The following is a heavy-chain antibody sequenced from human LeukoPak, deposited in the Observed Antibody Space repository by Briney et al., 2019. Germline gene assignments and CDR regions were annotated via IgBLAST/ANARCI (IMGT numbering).Heavy chain of an antibody. J-gene: IGHJ4*02. CDR2: IIPILGIA. V-gene: IGHV1-69*04. CDR3: ASGHPGYSSNSYYFDY. Sequence: ASVKVSCKASGGTFSSYAISWVRQAPGQGLEWMGRIIPILGIANYAQKFQGRVTITADKSTSTAYMELSSLRSEDTAVYYCASGHPGYSSNSYYFDYWGQGTLVTVSS. D-gene: IGHD6-13*01. CDR1: GGTFSSYA.